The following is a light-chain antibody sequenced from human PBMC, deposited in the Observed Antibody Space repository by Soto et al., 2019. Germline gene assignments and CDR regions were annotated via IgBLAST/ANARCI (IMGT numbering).Light chain of an antibody. CDR3: QQANSFPIP. V-gene: IGKV1D-12*01. Sequence: DIQMTQSPSSVSASVGDRVTITCRASQVITSGLAWFQQKPGKAPNLLIYAVSSLQSGVPSRFSGSGSGTDFNLTISSMQPADFPTYYCQQANSFPIPFGQGTRLEIK. CDR2: AVS. J-gene: IGKJ5*01. CDR1: QVITSG.